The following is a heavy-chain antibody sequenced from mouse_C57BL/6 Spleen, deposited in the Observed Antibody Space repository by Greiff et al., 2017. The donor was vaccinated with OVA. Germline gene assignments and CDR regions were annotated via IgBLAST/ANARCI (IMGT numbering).Heavy chain of an antibody. Sequence: VKLLESGPELVKPGASVKISCKASGYAFSSSWMNWVKQRPGKGLEWIGRIYPGDGDTNYNGKFKGKATLTADKSSSTAYMQLSSLTSEDSAVYFCARSIYYYGSSSDYWGQGTTLTVSS. CDR2: IYPGDGDT. V-gene: IGHV1-82*01. J-gene: IGHJ2*01. CDR1: GYAFSSSW. CDR3: ARSIYYYGSSSDY. D-gene: IGHD1-1*01.